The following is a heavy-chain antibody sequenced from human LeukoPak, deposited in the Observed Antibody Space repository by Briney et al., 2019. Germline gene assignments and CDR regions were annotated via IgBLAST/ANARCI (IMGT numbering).Heavy chain of an antibody. J-gene: IGHJ4*02. Sequence: GGSLRVSCAASGFTFSNAWMSWVRRAPGKGLEWVGRIKSKSYGATTDYAAPVKGRFTISRDDSKNTLYLQMNSLKTEDTAVYYCATDNGGESGFDYWGQGTLVTVSS. D-gene: IGHD2-8*01. CDR1: GFTFSNAW. CDR2: IKSKSYGATT. V-gene: IGHV3-15*05. CDR3: ATDNGGESGFDY.